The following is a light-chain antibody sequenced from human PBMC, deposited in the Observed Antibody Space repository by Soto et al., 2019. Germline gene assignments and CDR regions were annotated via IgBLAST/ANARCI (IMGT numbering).Light chain of an antibody. V-gene: IGKV3-11*01. J-gene: IGKJ5*01. Sequence: EIVLTQSPATLSLSPGERATLSCRASQSVSSYLALYQQKPGQAPRLLIYDASNRATGIPVRFSGSGSGTDFTLTISSLEHEDFAAYFCQQRSDWPRITFGQGTRLEIK. CDR2: DAS. CDR1: QSVSSY. CDR3: QQRSDWPRIT.